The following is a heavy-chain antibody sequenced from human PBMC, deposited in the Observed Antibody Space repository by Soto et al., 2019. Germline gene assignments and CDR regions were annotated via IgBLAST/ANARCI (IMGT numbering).Heavy chain of an antibody. Sequence: SETLSLTCTVPGGSISSSSYYWGWIRQPPGKGLEWIGSIYYSGSTYYNPSLKSRVTISVDTSKNQFSLKLSSVTAADTAVYYCARTAKDWNDSYYYYYMDVWGKGTKVTVSS. J-gene: IGHJ6*03. D-gene: IGHD1-1*01. CDR1: GGSISSSSYY. CDR3: ARTAKDWNDSYYYYYMDV. V-gene: IGHV4-39*01. CDR2: IYYSGST.